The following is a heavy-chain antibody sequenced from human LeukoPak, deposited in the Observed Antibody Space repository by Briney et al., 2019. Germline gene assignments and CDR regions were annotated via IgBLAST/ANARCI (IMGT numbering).Heavy chain of an antibody. CDR2: INHSGST. Sequence: SETLSLTCAVYGGSFSGYDWSWIRQPPGKGLEWIGEINHSGSTNYNSSLKSRVTISVDTSKNQFSLKLSSVTAADTAVYYCARGGGVVSSYPLDAFDIWGRGTVVTVSS. V-gene: IGHV4-34*01. J-gene: IGHJ3*02. CDR3: ARGGGVVSSYPLDAFDI. CDR1: GGSFSGYD.